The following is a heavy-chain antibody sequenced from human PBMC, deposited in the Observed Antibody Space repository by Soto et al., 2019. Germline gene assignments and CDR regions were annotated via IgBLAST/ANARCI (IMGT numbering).Heavy chain of an antibody. CDR1: GGSISSGGYS. V-gene: IGHV4-30-2*01. D-gene: IGHD6-13*01. CDR2: IYHSGST. Sequence: SETLSLTCAVSGGSISSGGYSWSWIRQPPGKGLEWIGYIYHSGSTYYNPSLKSRVTISVDRSKNQFSLKLSSVTAADTAVYYCASLSSSWKLDYSGPVTMATVSS. CDR3: ASLSSSWKLDY. J-gene: IGHJ4*02.